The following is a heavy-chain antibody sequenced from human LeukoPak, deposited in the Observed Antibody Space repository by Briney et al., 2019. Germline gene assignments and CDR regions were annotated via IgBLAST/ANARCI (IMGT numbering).Heavy chain of an antibody. D-gene: IGHD6-19*01. CDR3: ARDIAVSNFDY. CDR1: GYTFFNYG. CDR2: IGANNGDT. J-gene: IGHJ4*02. Sequence: ASVKVSCKASGYTFFNYGISWVRQAPGQGLEWMGWIGANNGDTDYAQRFQGRVIMTTDTSTNTAYLEVRNLRSDDTAVYYCARDIAVSNFDYWGQGTLVTVSS. V-gene: IGHV1-18*01.